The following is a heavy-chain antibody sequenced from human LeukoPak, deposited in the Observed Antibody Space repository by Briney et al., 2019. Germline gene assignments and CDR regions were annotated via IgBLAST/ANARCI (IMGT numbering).Heavy chain of an antibody. V-gene: IGHV4-59*01. CDR1: GGSISSYF. D-gene: IGHD5-12*01. CDR2: IYNSGST. Sequence: SETLSLTCTVSGGSISSYFWSWIRQSPGKGLEWIGYIYNSGSTNYNPSLKSRVTMSVDTSKKQFSLKLSSVTAADTAVYYCATGGGYADAFDIWGQGTMVTVSS. CDR3: ATGGGYADAFDI. J-gene: IGHJ3*02.